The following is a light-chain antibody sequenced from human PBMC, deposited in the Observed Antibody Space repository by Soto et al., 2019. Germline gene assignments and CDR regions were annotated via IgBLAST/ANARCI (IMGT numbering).Light chain of an antibody. CDR3: ATWDDSLRGVV. J-gene: IGLJ3*02. CDR1: TSNIGTNY. V-gene: IGLV1-47*01. CDR2: KNN. Sequence: QSVLTQPPSASATPGQSVTISCSGSTSNIGTNYVYWYQQLPGMAPKLLIYKNNHRPSGVPARFSASKSGTSASLAIGGLRSEDEADYHCATWDDSLRGVVFGGGTKLTVL.